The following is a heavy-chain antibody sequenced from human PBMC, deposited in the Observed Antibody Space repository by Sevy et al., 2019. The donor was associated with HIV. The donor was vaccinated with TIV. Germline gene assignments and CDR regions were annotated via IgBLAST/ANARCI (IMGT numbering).Heavy chain of an antibody. J-gene: IGHJ6*02. CDR2: LYYNGRT. D-gene: IGHD1-1*01. Sequence: SETLSLTCTVSGGSISSYYWTWIRQSPGKGLECIGYLYYNGRTIYNPSLTSRVTISVDTSKNQFSLGLSSVTAADTAVYFCPRAGGTTDWGMDVRGQGTTVTVSS. V-gene: IGHV4-59*01. CDR3: PRAGGTTDWGMDV. CDR1: GGSISSYY.